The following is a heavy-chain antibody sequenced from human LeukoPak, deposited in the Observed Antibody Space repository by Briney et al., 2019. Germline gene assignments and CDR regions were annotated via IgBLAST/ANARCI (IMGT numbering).Heavy chain of an antibody. CDR1: GASVSSGSYY. Sequence: SETLSLTCTVSGASVSSGSYYWRWIRQPPGKGLEWIGYIYYSGSTNYNPSLKSRVTISVDTSKNQFSLKLSSVTAADTAVYYCARGSRGYSYGWGQGTLVTVSS. J-gene: IGHJ4*02. D-gene: IGHD5-18*01. V-gene: IGHV4-61*01. CDR2: IYYSGST. CDR3: ARGSRGYSYG.